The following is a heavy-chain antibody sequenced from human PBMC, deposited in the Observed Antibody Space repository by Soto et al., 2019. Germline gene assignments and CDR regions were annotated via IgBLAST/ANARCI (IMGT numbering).Heavy chain of an antibody. J-gene: IGHJ6*02. Sequence: ASVKDSCKASGGTFSRYGISWVRQAPGHGLEWMGGIIPIFGTTNYAQKFQGRVTITADESTSTAYMELSSLRSEDTAVYYCASSAAGNYYYGLDVWG. CDR1: GGTFSRYG. CDR2: IIPIFGTT. V-gene: IGHV1-69*13. D-gene: IGHD2-15*01. CDR3: ASSAAGNYYYGLDV.